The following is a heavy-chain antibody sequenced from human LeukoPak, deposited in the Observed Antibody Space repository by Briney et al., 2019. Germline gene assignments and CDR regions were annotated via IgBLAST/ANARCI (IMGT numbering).Heavy chain of an antibody. CDR2: IETNGVKT. CDR3: IAAPGHKWYFHY. CDR1: GFPFTNYA. D-gene: IGHD6-13*01. V-gene: IGHV3-23*01. Sequence: PGESLRLSCAASGFPFTNYAMSWVRQAPGKGLEWGSSIETNGVKTYHADSVKGRFTISRDNSENTLSLQMNSLRVEGPAVYYCIAAPGHKWYFHYWGQGALVTVSS. J-gene: IGHJ4*02.